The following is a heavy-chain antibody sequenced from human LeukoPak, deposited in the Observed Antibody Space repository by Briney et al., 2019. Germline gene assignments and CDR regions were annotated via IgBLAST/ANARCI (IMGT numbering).Heavy chain of an antibody. V-gene: IGHV4-4*07. J-gene: IGHJ4*02. Sequence: SETLSLTCTVSGASISSNYWSWIRQPAGKGLEWIGRLYTSGSTNYNPSLRSRVTISADKSKNQFSLKLSSVTAADTALYYCARDSGVATNLDYWGQGTLVTVSS. CDR3: ARDSGVATNLDY. D-gene: IGHD5-24*01. CDR2: LYTSGST. CDR1: GASISSNY.